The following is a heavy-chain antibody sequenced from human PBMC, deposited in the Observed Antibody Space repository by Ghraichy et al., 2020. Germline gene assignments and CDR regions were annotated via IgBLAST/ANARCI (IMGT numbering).Heavy chain of an antibody. J-gene: IGHJ5*02. D-gene: IGHD3-10*01. CDR2: IYTSGST. Sequence: SETLSLTCTVSGDSINTYYWSWIRQPAGKGLEWIGRIYTSGSTNFNPSLRSRVTMSVDMSKNQFSLKLTSVTAADTAVYYCARGPHGSGSYAWIDPWGQGTLVTVSS. CDR1: GDSINTYY. CDR3: ARGPHGSGSYAWIDP. V-gene: IGHV4-4*07.